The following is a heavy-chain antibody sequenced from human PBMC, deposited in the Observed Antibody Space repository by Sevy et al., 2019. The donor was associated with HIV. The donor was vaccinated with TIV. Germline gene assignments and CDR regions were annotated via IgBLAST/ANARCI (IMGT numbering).Heavy chain of an antibody. J-gene: IGHJ3*02. CDR3: ARGLGYCSSTSCYTAFDI. Sequence: GGSLRLSCAASGFTFSSYDMHWVRQATGKGLEWVSAIGTAGDTYYPGSVKGRFTISRENAKNSLYLQMNSLRAGETAVYYCARGLGYCSSTSCYTAFDIWGQGTMVTVSS. D-gene: IGHD2-2*02. CDR2: IGTAGDT. V-gene: IGHV3-13*01. CDR1: GFTFSSYD.